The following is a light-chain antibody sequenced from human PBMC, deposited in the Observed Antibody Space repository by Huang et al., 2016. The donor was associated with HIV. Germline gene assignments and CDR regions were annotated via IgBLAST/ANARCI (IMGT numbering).Light chain of an antibody. V-gene: IGKV3-15*01. CDR3: QQYNNWPQVT. CDR2: CAS. Sequence: EIVLTQSPATLSVFPGERATLTCRASQSVSGNLAWYQPKPGQAPRVLIHCASTSATGSPPKLSGSGSGTEFTLTISRLEPEDVAVYYCQQYNNWPQVTFGQGTKLEIK. J-gene: IGKJ2*01. CDR1: QSVSGN.